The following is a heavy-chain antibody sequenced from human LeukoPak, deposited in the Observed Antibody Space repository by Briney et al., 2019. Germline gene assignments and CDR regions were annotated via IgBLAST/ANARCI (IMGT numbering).Heavy chain of an antibody. J-gene: IGHJ3*02. CDR3: AGGYRYYYDSSGWGAFDI. CDR1: GYTFTGYY. D-gene: IGHD3-22*01. CDR2: INPNSGGT. Sequence: ASVKVSCKASGYTFTGYYMHWVRQAPGQGLEGMGWINPNSGGTNYAQKFQGRVTMTRDTSISTAYMELSRLRSDDTAVYYCAGGYRYYYDSSGWGAFDIWGQGTMVTVSS. V-gene: IGHV1-2*02.